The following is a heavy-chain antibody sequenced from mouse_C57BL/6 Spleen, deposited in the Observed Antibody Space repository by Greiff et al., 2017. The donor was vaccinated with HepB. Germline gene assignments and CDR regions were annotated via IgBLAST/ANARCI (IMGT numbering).Heavy chain of an antibody. CDR2: IYPRSGNT. CDR3: ARDDYDAFYYAMDY. D-gene: IGHD2-4*01. Sequence: VKLMESGAELARPGASVKLSCKASGYTFTSYGISWVKQRTGQGLEWIGEIYPRSGNTYYNEKFKGKATLTADKSSSTAYMELRSLTYEDSAVYFCARDDYDAFYYAMDYWGQGTSVTVSS. J-gene: IGHJ4*01. CDR1: GYTFTSYG. V-gene: IGHV1-81*01.